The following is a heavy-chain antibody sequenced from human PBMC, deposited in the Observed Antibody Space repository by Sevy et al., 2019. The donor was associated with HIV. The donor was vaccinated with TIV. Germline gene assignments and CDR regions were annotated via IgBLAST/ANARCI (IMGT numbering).Heavy chain of an antibody. CDR3: ARGQWEHPF. J-gene: IGHJ4*02. Sequence: SEALSLTCAVYGGSLSGYYWSWIRQPPGKGLEWIGEIMPSGITNYNPSLKSRVSISIDTSKNQFSLKVNSVTAADTAIYYCARGQWEHPFWGQGTQVTVSS. V-gene: IGHV4-34*01. CDR2: IMPSGIT. D-gene: IGHD1-26*01. CDR1: GGSLSGYY.